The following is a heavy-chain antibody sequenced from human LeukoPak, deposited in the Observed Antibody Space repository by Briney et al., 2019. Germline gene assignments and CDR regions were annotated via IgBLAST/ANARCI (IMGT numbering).Heavy chain of an antibody. D-gene: IGHD1-26*01. V-gene: IGHV4-30-2*01. CDR3: AREKGGSYAFDY. J-gene: IGHJ4*02. CDR2: IYHSGST. Sequence: SETLSLTCTVSGGSISSGGYYWSWIQQPPGKGLEWIGYIYHSGSTYYNPSLKSRVTISVDTSKNQFSLKLSSVTAADTAVYYCAREKGGSYAFDYWGQGTLVTVSS. CDR1: GGSISSGGYY.